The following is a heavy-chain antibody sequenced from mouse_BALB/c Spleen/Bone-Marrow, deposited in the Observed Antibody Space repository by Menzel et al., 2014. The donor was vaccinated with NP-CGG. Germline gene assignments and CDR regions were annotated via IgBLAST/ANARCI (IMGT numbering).Heavy chain of an antibody. V-gene: IGHV1S29*02. J-gene: IGHJ3*01. CDR1: GYTFTDYN. CDR2: IYPYNGGT. D-gene: IGHD2-3*01. CDR3: ARGWLLSWFAY. Sequence: VQLQQSGPELVKPGASVKISCKASGYTFTDYNMHWVKQSRGRSLEWIGYIYPYNGGTGYNQKFKSKATLTVDNSSSTAYMELRSLTSEDSAVYYCARGWLLSWFAYWGQGTLVTVSA.